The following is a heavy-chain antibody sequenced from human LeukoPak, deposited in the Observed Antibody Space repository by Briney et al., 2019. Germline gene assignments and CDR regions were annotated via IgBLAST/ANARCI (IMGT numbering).Heavy chain of an antibody. Sequence: SETLSLTCTVSGGPISSYYWSWLRLPPGKGLEGIGYIHYSGSSISHLSLKSRVTISVDTSKNDFSLKLRCVTAADTSVYYCARGPGGYGFLFDDWGQGTLVTVSS. V-gene: IGHV4-59*01. D-gene: IGHD5-12*01. CDR2: IHYSGSS. J-gene: IGHJ4*02. CDR1: GGPISSYY. CDR3: ARGPGGYGFLFDD.